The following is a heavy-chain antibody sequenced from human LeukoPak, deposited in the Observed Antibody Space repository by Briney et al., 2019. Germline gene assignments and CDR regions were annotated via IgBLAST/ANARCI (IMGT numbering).Heavy chain of an antibody. CDR1: GFTFSSYT. J-gene: IGHJ4*02. CDR2: ISSASTYI. Sequence: GGSLRLSCAASGFTFSSYTMNWVRQAPGKGLEWVSSISSASTYIYYADSVKGRFTISRGNAKNSLYLQMNSLRAEDTAVYYCARGVGTAHDYWGQGTLVTVSS. V-gene: IGHV3-21*01. D-gene: IGHD1-26*01. CDR3: ARGVGTAHDY.